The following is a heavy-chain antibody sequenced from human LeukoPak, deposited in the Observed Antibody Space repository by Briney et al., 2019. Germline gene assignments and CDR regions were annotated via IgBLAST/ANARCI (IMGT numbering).Heavy chain of an antibody. CDR2: IYHSGST. CDR3: AGAPTSWYENAFDI. Sequence: SETLSLTCAVSGYSISSGYYWGWIRQPPGKGLEWIGSIYHSGSTYYNPSLKSRVTISVDTSKNQFSLKLSSVTAADTAVYHCAGAPTSWYENAFDIWGQGTMVTVSS. V-gene: IGHV4-38-2*01. J-gene: IGHJ3*02. CDR1: GYSISSGYY. D-gene: IGHD6-13*01.